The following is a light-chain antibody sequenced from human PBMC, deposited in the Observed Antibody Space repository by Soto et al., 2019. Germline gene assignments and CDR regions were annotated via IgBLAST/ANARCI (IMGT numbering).Light chain of an antibody. CDR1: QSISSDY. CDR2: GAS. V-gene: IGKV3-20*01. CDR3: QQYGSLLIT. Sequence: VVLTQSPDTLSLTPGERATLSCRASQSISSDYLVWYQQKPGQAPRLLIYGASSRATGIPDRFSGTVSGTDFTLTISRLEAEDFAVYYCQQYGSLLITFGQGTRLEIK. J-gene: IGKJ5*01.